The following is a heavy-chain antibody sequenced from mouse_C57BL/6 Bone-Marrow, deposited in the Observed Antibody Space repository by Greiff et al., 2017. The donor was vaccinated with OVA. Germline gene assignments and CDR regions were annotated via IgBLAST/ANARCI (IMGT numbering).Heavy chain of an antibody. V-gene: IGHV1-55*01. CDR3: ARGDDYDEENWFAY. CDR2: IYPGSGST. D-gene: IGHD2-4*01. J-gene: IGHJ3*01. CDR1: GYTFTSYW. Sequence: VQLQQSGPELVKPGASVKISCKASGYTFTSYWITWVKQRPGQGLEWIGDIYPGSGSTNYNEKFKSKATLTVDTSSSTAYMQLSSLTSEDSAVYYCARGDDYDEENWFAYWGQGTLVTVSA.